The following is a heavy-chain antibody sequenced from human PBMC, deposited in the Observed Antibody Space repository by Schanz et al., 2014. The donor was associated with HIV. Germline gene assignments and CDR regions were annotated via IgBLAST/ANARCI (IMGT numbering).Heavy chain of an antibody. J-gene: IGHJ2*01. CDR2: ISHDESNK. V-gene: IGHV3-30*03. Sequence: QVQLVESGGGVVQAGRSLRLSCAASGFTFNNYGMHWVRQAPGKGLEWVAVISHDESNKYQADSVKGRFAISRDNAKRTLYLQMNSLRAEESAVFYCARESNGAFDLWGRGTLVTISS. CDR1: GFTFNNYG. CDR3: ARESNGAFDL.